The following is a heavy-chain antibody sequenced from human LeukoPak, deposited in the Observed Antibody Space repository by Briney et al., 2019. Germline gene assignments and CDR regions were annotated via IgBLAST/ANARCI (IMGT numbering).Heavy chain of an antibody. Sequence: SETLSLTCTVSGGSISSYYWSWIRQPLGKGLEWIGYIYYSGSTNYNPSLKSRVTISVDTSKNQFSLKLSSVTAADTAVYYCARAKDNLDAFDIWGQGTMVTVSS. CDR1: GGSISSYY. CDR2: IYYSGST. J-gene: IGHJ3*02. D-gene: IGHD1-14*01. V-gene: IGHV4-59*01. CDR3: ARAKDNLDAFDI.